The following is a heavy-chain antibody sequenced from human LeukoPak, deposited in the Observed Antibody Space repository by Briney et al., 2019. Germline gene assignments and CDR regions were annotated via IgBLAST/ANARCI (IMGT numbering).Heavy chain of an antibody. Sequence: GASVKVSCKASGYTFTGYYMHWVRQAPGQGLECMGWINPNSGGTNYAQKFQGRVTMTRDTSISTAYMELSRLRSDDTAVYYCAKGRSNYYYYYMDVWGKGTTVTVSS. CDR1: GYTFTGYY. J-gene: IGHJ6*03. D-gene: IGHD3-3*01. V-gene: IGHV1-2*02. CDR2: INPNSGGT. CDR3: AKGRSNYYYYYMDV.